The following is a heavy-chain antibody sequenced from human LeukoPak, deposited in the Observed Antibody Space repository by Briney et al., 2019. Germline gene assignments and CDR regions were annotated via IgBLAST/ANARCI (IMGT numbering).Heavy chain of an antibody. V-gene: IGHV3-23*01. CDR3: AKSPTTYYYDSSGYYFYY. Sequence: GGSLRLSCAASGFTFSSYAMSWVRQAPGKGLEWVSAISGSGGSTYYADSVKGRFTISRYNSKNTLYLQKNSLRGEDTAVYYCAKSPTTYYYDSSGYYFYYWGQGTLVTVSS. J-gene: IGHJ4*02. CDR1: GFTFSSYA. CDR2: ISGSGGST. D-gene: IGHD3-22*01.